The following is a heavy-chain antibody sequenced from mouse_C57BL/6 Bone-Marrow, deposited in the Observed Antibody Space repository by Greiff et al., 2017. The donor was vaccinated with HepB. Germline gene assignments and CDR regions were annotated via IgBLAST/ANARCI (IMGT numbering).Heavy chain of an antibody. CDR3: AREEGGSFAY. V-gene: IGHV1-81*01. Sequence: VKLVESGAELARPGASVKLSCKASGYTFTSYGISWVKQRTGQGLEWIGEIYPRSGNTYYNEKFKGKATLTADKSSSTAYMELRSLTSEDSAVYFCAREEGGSFAYWGQGTLVTVSA. CDR1: GYTFTSYG. J-gene: IGHJ3*01. CDR2: IYPRSGNT.